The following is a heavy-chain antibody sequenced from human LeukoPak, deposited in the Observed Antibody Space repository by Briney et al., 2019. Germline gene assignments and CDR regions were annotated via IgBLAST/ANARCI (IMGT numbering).Heavy chain of an antibody. Sequence: SETLSLTCTVFGDSVSTYSWSWIPQPAGEGLEWIGRVYSNGNTNYNPSLKSRVTLSTDRSKNQVSLKLTSVTAADTATYYCARDFSSKNWFDTWGQGTLVTVSS. CDR2: VYSNGNT. D-gene: IGHD2/OR15-2a*01. J-gene: IGHJ5*02. CDR1: GDSVSTYS. V-gene: IGHV4-4*07. CDR3: ARDFSSKNWFDT.